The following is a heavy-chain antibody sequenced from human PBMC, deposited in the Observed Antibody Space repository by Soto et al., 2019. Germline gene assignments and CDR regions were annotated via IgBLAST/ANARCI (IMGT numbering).Heavy chain of an antibody. V-gene: IGHV4-59*08. CDR1: GGSISSYY. D-gene: IGHD3-10*01. CDR2: IYYSGST. CDR3: ASDHRYYDGRGLPDY. Sequence: SETLSLTCTVSGGSISSYYWSWIRQPPGKGLEWIGYIYYSGSTNYNPSLKSRVTISIDTSRNQLSLKLSSVTAADTAVYYCASDHRYYDGRGLPDYWGQGTLVTVSS. J-gene: IGHJ4*02.